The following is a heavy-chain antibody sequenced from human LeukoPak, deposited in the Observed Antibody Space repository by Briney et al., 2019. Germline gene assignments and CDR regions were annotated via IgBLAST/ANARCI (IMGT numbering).Heavy chain of an antibody. D-gene: IGHD3-10*01. J-gene: IGHJ4*02. CDR2: MNPNSGNT. CDR1: GYTFTSYD. CDR3: ARAIRITMVRGVISYYFDY. Sequence: ASVKVSCTASGYTFTSYDINWVRQATGQGLEWMGWMNPNSGNTGYAQKFQGRVTMTRNTSISTAYMELSSLRSEDTAVYYCARAIRITMVRGVISYYFDYWGQGTLVTVSS. V-gene: IGHV1-8*01.